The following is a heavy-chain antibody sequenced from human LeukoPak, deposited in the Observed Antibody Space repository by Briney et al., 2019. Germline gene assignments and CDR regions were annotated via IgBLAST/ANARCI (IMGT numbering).Heavy chain of an antibody. D-gene: IGHD6-19*01. CDR1: GYTFTSYG. Sequence: ASVKVSCKASGYTFTSYGISWVRQAPGQGLEWMGWISAYNGNTNYAQKLQGRVTMTTDTSTSTAYMELRSLRSDDTAVYYCARPGAIAVVGSDAFDIWGQGTMVTVSS. CDR2: ISAYNGNT. V-gene: IGHV1-18*01. CDR3: ARPGAIAVVGSDAFDI. J-gene: IGHJ3*02.